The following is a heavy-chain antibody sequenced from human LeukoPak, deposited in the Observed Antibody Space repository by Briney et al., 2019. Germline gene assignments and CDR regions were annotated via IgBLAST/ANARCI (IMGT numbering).Heavy chain of an antibody. CDR3: AKSPEDDILTGFDY. D-gene: IGHD3-9*01. J-gene: IGHJ4*02. Sequence: GGSLRLSCAASGFTFSSYAMSWVRQAPGKGLEWVSVISGSGVNTYYTDSVKGRFTISRDNSKNTLYLQMNSLRAEDTAVYYCAKSPEDDILTGFDYWGQGTLVTVSS. CDR1: GFTFSSYA. CDR2: ISGSGVNT. V-gene: IGHV3-23*01.